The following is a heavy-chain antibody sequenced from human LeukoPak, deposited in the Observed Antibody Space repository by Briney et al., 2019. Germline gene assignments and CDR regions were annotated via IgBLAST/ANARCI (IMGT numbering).Heavy chain of an antibody. CDR3: ASTLNAFDI. V-gene: IGHV5-51*01. Sequence: GEPLQIPCKGSGYIFTSNWIRWGGQVPPQSLECMGIIYPGDSDTRYRPSFQGQVTISADKSISTAYLQWSSLKASDTAMYYCASTLNAFDIWGQGTIVTVSS. CDR2: IYPGDSDT. CDR1: GYIFTSNW. J-gene: IGHJ3*02.